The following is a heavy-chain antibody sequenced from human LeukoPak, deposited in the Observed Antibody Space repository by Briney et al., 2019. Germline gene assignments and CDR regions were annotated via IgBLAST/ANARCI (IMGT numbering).Heavy chain of an antibody. V-gene: IGHV4-39*01. Sequence: PSETLSLTCTVSVGSISSSSDYWGWIRQPPGKGLEWIGCIYYSVSTYYNPSLKSRVTISVDTSKNQFSLKLSSVTAADTAVYYCARQVAAKVYYYYMDVWGKGNTVTISS. CDR2: IYYSVST. J-gene: IGHJ6*03. CDR1: VGSISSSSDY. D-gene: IGHD2-15*01. CDR3: ARQVAAKVYYYYMDV.